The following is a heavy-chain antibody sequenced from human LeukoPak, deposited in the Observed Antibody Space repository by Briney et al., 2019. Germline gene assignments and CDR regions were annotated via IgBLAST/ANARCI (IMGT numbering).Heavy chain of an antibody. CDR2: ISYDGSNK. CDR3: ARGPGSFPGYYYGSGSRLGQWSYYYYMDV. Sequence: PGGSLRLSCAASGFTFSSYGMHWVRQAPGKGLEWVAVISYDGSNKYYADPVKGRFTISRDNSKNTLYLQMNSLRAEDTALYYCARGPGSFPGYYYGSGSRLGQWSYYYYMDVWGKGTTVTVSS. CDR1: GFTFSSYG. D-gene: IGHD3-10*01. J-gene: IGHJ6*03. V-gene: IGHV3-30*03.